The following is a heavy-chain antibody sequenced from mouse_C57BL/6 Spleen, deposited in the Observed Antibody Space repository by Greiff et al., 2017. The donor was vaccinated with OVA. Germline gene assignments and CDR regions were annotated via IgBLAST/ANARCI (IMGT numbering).Heavy chain of an antibody. CDR3: ARAAGTYFDY. D-gene: IGHD1-1*02. J-gene: IGHJ2*01. CDR2: IDPSDSET. CDR1: GYTFTSYW. V-gene: IGHV1-52*01. Sequence: VKLQQPGAELVRPGSSVKLSCKASGYTFTSYWMHWVKQRPRQGLEWIGNIDPSDSETPYNQKFKDKATLTVDKSSSTAYMQLSSLTSEDSAVYSCARAAGTYFDYWGQGTTLTVSS.